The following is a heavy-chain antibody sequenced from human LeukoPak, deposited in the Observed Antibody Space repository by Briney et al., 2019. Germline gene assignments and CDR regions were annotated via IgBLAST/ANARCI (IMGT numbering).Heavy chain of an antibody. J-gene: IGHJ6*02. CDR2: IWYDGSNK. V-gene: IGHV3-33*01. Sequence: GGSLRLPCAASGFTFSSYGMHWVRRAPGNGLEWVAVIWYDGSNKYYADSVKGRFTIPRDKSKNTLYLQMNHLRAEGTAVYYCASGPEYTLYYYYYGMDVWGQGTTVTVSS. CDR1: GFTFSSYG. D-gene: IGHD2-2*02. CDR3: ASGPEYTLYYYYYGMDV.